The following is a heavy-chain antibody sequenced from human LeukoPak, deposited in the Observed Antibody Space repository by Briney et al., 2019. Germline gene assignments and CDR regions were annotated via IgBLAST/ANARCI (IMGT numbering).Heavy chain of an antibody. J-gene: IGHJ4*02. Sequence: GGSLRLSCAASGFTVSSNYMSWVRQAPGKGLEWVSVIYSGGSTYYADSVKGRFTISRDNSKNTLYLQMNSLRAEDTAVYYCMLGELSSGFDYWGQGTLVTVSS. CDR2: IYSGGST. CDR3: MLGELSSGFDY. V-gene: IGHV3-53*01. D-gene: IGHD3-16*02. CDR1: GFTVSSNY.